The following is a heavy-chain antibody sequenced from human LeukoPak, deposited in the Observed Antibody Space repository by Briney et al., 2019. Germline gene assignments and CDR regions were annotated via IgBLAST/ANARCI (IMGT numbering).Heavy chain of an antibody. J-gene: IGHJ4*02. CDR2: IRYDGSNK. V-gene: IGHV3-30*02. D-gene: IGHD3-22*01. CDR1: GFTFSSYG. Sequence: GGSLRLSCAASGFTFSSYGMHWVRQAPGKGLEWVAFIRYDGSNKYYADSVKGRFTISRDNSKNTLYLQMNSLRAEDTAVYYCAKDRDYYESSGSPKDYWGQGTLVTVSS. CDR3: AKDRDYYESSGSPKDY.